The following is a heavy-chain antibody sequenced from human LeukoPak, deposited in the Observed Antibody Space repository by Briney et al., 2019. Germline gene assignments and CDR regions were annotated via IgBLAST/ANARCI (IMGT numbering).Heavy chain of an antibody. D-gene: IGHD6-19*01. Sequence: SETLSLTCTVSGGSISNSRNYWAWIRQPPGRGLEWIGAIHYSGSTYYNASLKSRLIISIDTSKSQFSLTLSSVTAADTAVYYCAKARVPGGQWLASYWGQGTLVTVSS. CDR2: IHYSGST. CDR3: AKARVPGGQWLASY. J-gene: IGHJ4*02. V-gene: IGHV4-39*07. CDR1: GGSISNSRNY.